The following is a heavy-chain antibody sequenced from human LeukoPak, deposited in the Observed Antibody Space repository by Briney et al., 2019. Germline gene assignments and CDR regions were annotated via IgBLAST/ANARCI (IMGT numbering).Heavy chain of an antibody. V-gene: IGHV3-48*03. J-gene: IGHJ4*02. CDR2: ISSSGSTI. D-gene: IGHD3-16*01. CDR1: GFTFSSYE. Sequence: GGSLRLSCPASGFTFSSYEMNWVRQAPWKGLEWVSCISSSGSTIYYADSVKGRFTISRDNAKNSLYLQMNSLRAEDTAVYYCAKDQRLGELQYTNPSFDYWGQGTLVTVSS. CDR3: AKDQRLGELQYTNPSFDY.